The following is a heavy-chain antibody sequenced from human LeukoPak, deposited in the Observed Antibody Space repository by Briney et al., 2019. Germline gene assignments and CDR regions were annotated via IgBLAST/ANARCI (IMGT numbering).Heavy chain of an antibody. J-gene: IGHJ4*02. V-gene: IGHV4-59*12. CDR1: GGSISSYY. CDR2: IYYSGST. Sequence: SETLSLTCTVSGGSISSYYWSWIRQPPGKGLEWIGYIYYSGSTNYNPSLKSRVTISVDTSKNQFSLKLSSVPAADTAVYYCARLRIVGATKGEFFDYWGQGTLVTVSS. D-gene: IGHD1-26*01. CDR3: ARLRIVGATKGEFFDY.